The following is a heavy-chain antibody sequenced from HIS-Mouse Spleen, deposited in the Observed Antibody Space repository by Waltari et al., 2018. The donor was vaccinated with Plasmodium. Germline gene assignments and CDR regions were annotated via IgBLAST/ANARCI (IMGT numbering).Heavy chain of an antibody. D-gene: IGHD6-19*01. J-gene: IGHJ4*02. Sequence: EVQLVESGGGLVQPGGSLRLSCAASGFTFSSYWMSWVRQAPGKGLEWVANIKQDGSEKDYVDSVKGRLTISRDNAKNSLYLQMNSLRAEDTAVYYCARGGRAVAGKGFDYWGQGTLVTVSS. CDR3: ARGGRAVAGKGFDY. CDR1: GFTFSSYW. V-gene: IGHV3-7*01. CDR2: IKQDGSEK.